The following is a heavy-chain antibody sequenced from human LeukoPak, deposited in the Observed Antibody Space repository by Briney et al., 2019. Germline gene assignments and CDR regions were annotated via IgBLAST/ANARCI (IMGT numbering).Heavy chain of an antibody. CDR1: GGSISGYY. D-gene: IGHD1-26*01. Sequence: SETLSLTCTVSGGSISGYYWSWIRQTPGKRLEWIGYIYYSGSTRYNPSLKSRVTISGDTSKNQISLKLSSVTAADTAVYYCAGGGSYLRYYFDFWGQGTLVTVSS. J-gene: IGHJ4*02. CDR2: IYYSGST. V-gene: IGHV4-59*08. CDR3: AGGGSYLRYYFDF.